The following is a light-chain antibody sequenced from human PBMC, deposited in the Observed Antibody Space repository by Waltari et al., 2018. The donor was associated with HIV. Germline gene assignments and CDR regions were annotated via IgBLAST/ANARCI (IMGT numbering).Light chain of an antibody. CDR2: RRD. J-gene: IGLJ2*01. CDR3: ASWDDSLNGVI. CDR1: TSNIGTRP. V-gene: IGLV1-44*01. Sequence: QSVLTQPPSASGTPGQRVTISCSGSTSNIGTRPVNWYQQLAGSAPKLPIFRRDLRPSGFPDRFSGSKSATSASLAISGLQSEDEATYYCASWDDSLNGVIFGGGTELTVL.